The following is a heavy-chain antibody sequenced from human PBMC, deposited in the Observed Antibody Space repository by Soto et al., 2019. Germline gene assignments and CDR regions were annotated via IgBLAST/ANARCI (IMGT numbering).Heavy chain of an antibody. Sequence: QITLKESGPTLVKPTQTLTLTCTFSGFSLSTSGVGVGWIRQPPGKALEWLALIYWDDDKRYSPSLKSRLTITKDTSKNQVVLTMTNMDPVDTATYYCVHRQGSHRADAFDIWGQGTMVTVSS. CDR1: GFSLSTSGVG. D-gene: IGHD1-26*01. J-gene: IGHJ3*02. CDR3: VHRQGSHRADAFDI. V-gene: IGHV2-5*02. CDR2: IYWDDDK.